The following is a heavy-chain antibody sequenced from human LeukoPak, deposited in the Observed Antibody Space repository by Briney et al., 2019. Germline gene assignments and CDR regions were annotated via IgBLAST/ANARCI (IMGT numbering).Heavy chain of an antibody. V-gene: IGHV4-59*01. J-gene: IGHJ5*02. CDR3: ARSSSDYYDSSGLNWFDP. CDR2: IYYSGST. D-gene: IGHD3-22*01. CDR1: GGSISSYY. Sequence: SETLSLTCTVSGGSISSYYWSWIRQPPGKGLEWIGYIYYSGSTNYNPSFKSRVTISVDTSKNQFSLKLSSVTAADTAVYYCARSSSDYYDSSGLNWFDPWGQGTLVTVSS.